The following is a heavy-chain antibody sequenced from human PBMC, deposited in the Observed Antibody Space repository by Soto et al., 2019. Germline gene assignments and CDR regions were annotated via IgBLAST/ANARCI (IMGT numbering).Heavy chain of an antibody. CDR1: GFTFSSYW. Sequence: LRLSCAASGFTFSSYWMSWVRQAPGKGLEWVANIKQDGSEKYYVDSVKGRFTISRDNAKNSLYLQMNSLRAEDTAVYYCARRYCTNGVCYFDYWGQGTLVTAPQ. CDR3: ARRYCTNGVCYFDY. J-gene: IGHJ4*02. V-gene: IGHV3-7*05. D-gene: IGHD2-8*01. CDR2: IKQDGSEK.